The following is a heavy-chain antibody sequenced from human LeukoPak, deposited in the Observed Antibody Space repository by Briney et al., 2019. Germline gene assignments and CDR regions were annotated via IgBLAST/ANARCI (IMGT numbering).Heavy chain of an antibody. D-gene: IGHD6-13*01. CDR3: ARDFFYAAAGNFMGVGY. J-gene: IGHJ4*02. CDR1: GFTFSSYS. V-gene: IGHV3-48*01. CDR2: ISSSSSTI. Sequence: PGGSLRLSCAASGFTFSSYSMNWVRQAPGKGLEWVSYISSSSSTIYYADSVKGRFTISRDNAKNSLYLQMNSLRAEDTAVYYCARDFFYAAAGNFMGVGYWGQGTLVTVSS.